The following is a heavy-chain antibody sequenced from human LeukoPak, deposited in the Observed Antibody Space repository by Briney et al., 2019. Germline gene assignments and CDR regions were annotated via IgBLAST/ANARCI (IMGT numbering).Heavy chain of an antibody. D-gene: IGHD3-10*01. V-gene: IGHV3-23*01. CDR1: GFTFSSHA. J-gene: IGHJ1*01. Sequence: PGGSLRLSCAASGFTFSSHAMSWVRQAPGKGLEWVSAIGGGGGSTYYADSVKGRFTISRDNSKNTLYLRMNSLSGDDTAVYFCAKLGSGSRALQHWGQGTLVTVSS. CDR3: AKLGSGSRALQH. CDR2: IGGGGGST.